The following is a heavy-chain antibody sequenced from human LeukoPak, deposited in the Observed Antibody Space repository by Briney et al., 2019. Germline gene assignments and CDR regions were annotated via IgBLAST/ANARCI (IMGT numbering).Heavy chain of an antibody. CDR2: IKNKGDGGTT. D-gene: IGHD3-10*01. CDR3: TTSGTPFEY. J-gene: IGHJ4*02. CDR1: GFTFNKAW. V-gene: IGHV3-15*01. Sequence: GGSLRLSCAASGFTFNKAWMSWVRLAPGKGLEWVGRIKNKGDGGTTDYAAPVKGRCTVSRDDSKSTLYLQMNSLKTEDTAVYYCTTSGTPFEYWGQGTLVTVSS.